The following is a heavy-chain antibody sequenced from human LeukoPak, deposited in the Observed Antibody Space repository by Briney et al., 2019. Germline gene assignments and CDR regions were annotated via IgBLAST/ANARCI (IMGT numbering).Heavy chain of an antibody. J-gene: IGHJ3*02. CDR1: GFTFSSYS. CDR2: ITSGDNYI. V-gene: IGHV3-21*01. Sequence: GGSLRLSCAASGFTFSSYSMNWVRQAPGKGLEWVSSITSGDNYIYYADSVKGRFTISRDNAKNTLYLQMNSLRAEDTAVYYCASRGISGWYFDIWGQGTMVTVSS. CDR3: ASRGISGWYFDI. D-gene: IGHD6-19*01.